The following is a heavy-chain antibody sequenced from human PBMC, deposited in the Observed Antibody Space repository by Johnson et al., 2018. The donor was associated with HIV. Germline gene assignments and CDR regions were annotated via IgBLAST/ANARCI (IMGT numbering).Heavy chain of an antibody. Sequence: QLVESGGGLVQPGRSLRLSCTASGFTFDDYAMHWVRLAPGKGLEWVSGISWNSGSIAYADSVKGRFTISRDNSKNTLYLQMNSLRAADTAVYYCAKGPWDLPHAFNIWGRGTMVIVSS. CDR2: ISWNSGSI. CDR1: GFTFDDYA. V-gene: IGHV3-9*01. CDR3: AKGPWDLPHAFNI. D-gene: IGHD1-26*01. J-gene: IGHJ3*02.